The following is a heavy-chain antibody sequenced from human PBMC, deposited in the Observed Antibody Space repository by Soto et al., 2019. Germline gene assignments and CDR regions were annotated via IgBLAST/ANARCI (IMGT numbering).Heavy chain of an antibody. J-gene: IGHJ4*02. CDR1: GFTFTDYY. CDR2: ISGSESNI. D-gene: IGHD2-21*02. Sequence: PGGSLRLSCAASGFTFTDYYMSWIRQAPGKGLEWVSYISGSESNIYYADSVKGRFTISRDNAKNSLFLQMNSLRAEDTAVYYCARRRDLLDNWGQGTLVTVSS. V-gene: IGHV3-11*01. CDR3: ARRRDLLDN.